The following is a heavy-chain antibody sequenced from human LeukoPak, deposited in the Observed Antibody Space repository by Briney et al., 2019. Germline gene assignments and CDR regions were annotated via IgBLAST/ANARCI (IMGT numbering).Heavy chain of an antibody. J-gene: IGHJ6*03. CDR1: GGSISSYY. CDR2: IYTSGST. D-gene: IGHD4-11*01. V-gene: IGHV4-4*07. CDR3: ARDYMTTEYYYYMDV. Sequence: SETLSLTCTVSGGSISSYYWSWIRQPAGKGLEWIGRIYTSGSTNYNPSLKSRVTMSVDTSENQFSLKLSSVTAADTAVYYCARDYMTTEYYYYMDVWGKGTTVTVSS.